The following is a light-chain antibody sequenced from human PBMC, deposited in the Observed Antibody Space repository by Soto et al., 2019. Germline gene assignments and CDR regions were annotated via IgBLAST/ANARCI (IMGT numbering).Light chain of an antibody. Sequence: QSVLTQPPSASGTPGQRVTISCYGSNSNIGDNTVDWYQQLPGTAPKLLTYSNNQRPSGVPDRFSGSKSGTSASLAINGLQSEDETDYYCAAWDDSLNGYVFGTGTKV. CDR2: SNN. V-gene: IGLV1-44*01. CDR1: NSNIGDNT. CDR3: AAWDDSLNGYV. J-gene: IGLJ1*01.